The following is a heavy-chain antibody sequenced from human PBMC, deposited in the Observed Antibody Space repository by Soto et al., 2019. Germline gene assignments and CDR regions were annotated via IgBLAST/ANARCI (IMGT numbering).Heavy chain of an antibody. Sequence: QVQLVQSGAEVKKPGSSVKVSCKASGGTFNRYAISWVRQAPGQGLEWMGGIIPIFGIGNDAQRFQGRVTITADESTGTAYMELSSLRSEDTGVYYCARSPITLFGVVSNPPHYYSEMDVWGQGTTVIVSS. CDR3: ARSPITLFGVVSNPPHYYSEMDV. CDR1: GGTFNRYA. D-gene: IGHD3-3*01. CDR2: IIPIFGIG. J-gene: IGHJ6*02. V-gene: IGHV1-69*01.